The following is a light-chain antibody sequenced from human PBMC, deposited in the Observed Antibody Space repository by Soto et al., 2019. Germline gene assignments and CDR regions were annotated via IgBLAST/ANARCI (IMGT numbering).Light chain of an antibody. V-gene: IGKV1-39*01. CDR3: QQSHSTPRT. CDR2: GAS. Sequence: DIQMTQSPSSLSASVGDRVTITCRASQSIRTYLNWYQQEPGKAPKLLIYGASSLQSGVPSRFSGSGFGADFTLTISSLQPEDFATYYCQQSHSTPRTFGHGTKVEIK. J-gene: IGKJ1*01. CDR1: QSIRTY.